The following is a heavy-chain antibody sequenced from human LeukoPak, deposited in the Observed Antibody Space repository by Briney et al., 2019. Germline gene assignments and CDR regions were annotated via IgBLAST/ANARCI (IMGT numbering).Heavy chain of an antibody. V-gene: IGHV4-39*07. CDR2: IYYSGST. D-gene: IGHD3-16*01. Sequence: PSETLSLTCTVSGGSISSSSYYWGWIRQPPGKGLEWIGSIYYSGSTYYNPSLKSRVTISVDTSKNQFSLKLSSVTAADTAVYYCARGVRRFLMRGYGMDVWGQGTTVIVSS. J-gene: IGHJ6*02. CDR3: ARGVRRFLMRGYGMDV. CDR1: GGSISSSSYY.